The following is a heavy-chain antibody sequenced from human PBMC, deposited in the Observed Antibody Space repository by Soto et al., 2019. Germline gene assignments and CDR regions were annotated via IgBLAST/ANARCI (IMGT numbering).Heavy chain of an antibody. CDR3: ASYYSDAEYFQH. V-gene: IGHV4-30-2*01. CDR1: GGSISSGGYS. Sequence: SETLSLTCAVSGGSISSGGYSWSWIRQPPGKGLEWIGYIYHSGSTYYNPSLESRVTISVDRSKNQFSLKLSSVTAADTAVYYCASYYSDAEYFQHWGQGTLVTVSS. J-gene: IGHJ1*01. D-gene: IGHD3-10*01. CDR2: IYHSGST.